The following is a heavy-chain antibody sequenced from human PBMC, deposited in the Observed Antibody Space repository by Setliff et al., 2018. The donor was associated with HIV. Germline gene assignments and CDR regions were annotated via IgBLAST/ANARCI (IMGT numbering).Heavy chain of an antibody. CDR1: GYTLTTYA. J-gene: IGHJ6*03. CDR2: INAGNGNT. V-gene: IGHV1-3*01. CDR3: ARDNGYYYMDV. Sequence: GASVKVSCKASGYTLTTYAMHWVRQAPGQRLEWMGWINAGNGNTKYSQKFQGRVTITRDTSASTAYMDLSGLRSEDTAVYYCARDNGYYYMDVWGKGTTVTVSS.